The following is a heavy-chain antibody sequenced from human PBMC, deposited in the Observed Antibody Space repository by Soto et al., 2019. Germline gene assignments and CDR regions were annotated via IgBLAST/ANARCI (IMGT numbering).Heavy chain of an antibody. CDR1: GFTFSSYA. Sequence: SLRLSCSASGFTFSSYAMHWVRQAPGKGLEYVSAISSNGGSTYYADSVKGRFTISRDNSKNTLYLQMSSLRAEDTAVYYCVKDAYYDILTGPPDYWGQGTLVTVSS. CDR3: VKDAYYDILTGPPDY. D-gene: IGHD3-9*01. J-gene: IGHJ4*02. CDR2: ISSNGGST. V-gene: IGHV3-64D*06.